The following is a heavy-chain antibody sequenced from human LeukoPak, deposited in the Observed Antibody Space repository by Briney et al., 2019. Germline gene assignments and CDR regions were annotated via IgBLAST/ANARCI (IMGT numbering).Heavy chain of an antibody. D-gene: IGHD2-2*01. V-gene: IGHV1-2*02. Sequence: ASVKVSCKASGYTFTGYYMHWVRQAPGQGLEWMGWINPNSGGTNYAQKFQGRVTMTRDTSISTAYMELSRLRSDDTAVYYCAREGYCSSTSCFHPGYYYYYGMDVWGQGPRSPSP. CDR1: GYTFTGYY. CDR2: INPNSGGT. CDR3: AREGYCSSTSCFHPGYYYYYGMDV. J-gene: IGHJ6*02.